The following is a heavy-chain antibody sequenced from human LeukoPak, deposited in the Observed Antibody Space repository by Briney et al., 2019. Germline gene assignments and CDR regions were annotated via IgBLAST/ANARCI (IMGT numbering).Heavy chain of an antibody. CDR2: VSGSGGST. CDR3: AKGRGWYRSFDY. D-gene: IGHD6-19*01. V-gene: IGHV3-23*01. CDR1: GFTFSSYA. Sequence: GGSLRLSCAASGFTFSSYAMSWVRQAPGKGLEWVSTVSGSGGSTYYADPVKGRFTISRDKSKNTLYLQMNSLRAEDTAVYYCAKGRGWYRSFDYWGQGTLVTVSS. J-gene: IGHJ4*02.